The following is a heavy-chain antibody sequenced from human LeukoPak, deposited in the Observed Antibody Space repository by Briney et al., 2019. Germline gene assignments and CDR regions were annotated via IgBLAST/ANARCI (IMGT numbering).Heavy chain of an antibody. CDR1: GFTFSSYG. D-gene: IGHD3-16*01. CDR2: IRYDGSNK. Sequence: GGSLRLSCAASGFTFSSYGMHWVRQAPGKGLEWVAFIRYDGSNKYYADSVKGRFTISRDNSKNTLYLQMNGLRAEDTAVYYCAKDWGTRVGYYYYMDVWGKGTTVTISS. V-gene: IGHV3-30*02. CDR3: AKDWGTRVGYYYYMDV. J-gene: IGHJ6*03.